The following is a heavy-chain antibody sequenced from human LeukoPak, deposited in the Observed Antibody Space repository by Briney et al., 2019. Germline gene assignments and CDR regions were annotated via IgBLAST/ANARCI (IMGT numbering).Heavy chain of an antibody. D-gene: IGHD6-13*01. CDR2: INPNSGGT. J-gene: IGHJ4*02. CDR3: ARESGSSSWYEKNTDY. CDR1: GYTFTGYY. Sequence: ASVKVSCKASGYTFTGYYMHWVRQAPGQGLEWMGWINPNSGGTNYAQKFQGRVTMTRDTSMSTAYMELSRLRSDDAAVYYCARESGSSSWYEKNTDYWGQGTLVTVSS. V-gene: IGHV1-2*02.